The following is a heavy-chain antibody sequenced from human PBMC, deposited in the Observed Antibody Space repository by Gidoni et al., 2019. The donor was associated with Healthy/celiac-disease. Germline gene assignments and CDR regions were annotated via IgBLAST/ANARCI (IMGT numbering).Heavy chain of an antibody. CDR1: GGSFSGYY. D-gene: IGHD3-22*01. V-gene: IGHV4-34*01. CDR2: INHSGST. CDR3: ARGARNYYYDSSGYVDY. J-gene: IGHJ4*02. Sequence: QVQLQQWAAGLLKPSETLSLTCAVYGGSFSGYYWSWIRQPPGKGLEWIGEINHSGSTNYNPSLKSRVTISVDTSKNQFSLKLSSVTAADTAVYYCARGARNYYYDSSGYVDYWGQGTLVTVSS.